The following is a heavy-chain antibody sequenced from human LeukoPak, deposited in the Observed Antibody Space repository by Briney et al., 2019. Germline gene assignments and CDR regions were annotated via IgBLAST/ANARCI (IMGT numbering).Heavy chain of an antibody. CDR1: GFTFSSYA. J-gene: IGHJ4*02. CDR2: VSGSGFTT. D-gene: IGHD2-15*01. CDR3: ARDMRNGAGIFLDY. V-gene: IGHV3-23*01. Sequence: GGSLRLSCAASGFTFSSYAINWVRQAPGEVLEWVSGVSGSGFTTHHADSVKGRFAIPRDNFKNTLYLQMNSLRADDTAVYYRARDMRNGAGIFLDYWGQGTLVTVSS.